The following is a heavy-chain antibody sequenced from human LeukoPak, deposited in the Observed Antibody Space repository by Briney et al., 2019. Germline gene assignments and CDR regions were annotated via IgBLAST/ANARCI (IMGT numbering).Heavy chain of an antibody. D-gene: IGHD3-10*01. J-gene: IGHJ3*02. CDR2: MNSNSNYR. CDR3: ARSEFEAFDM. V-gene: IGHV3-21*01. Sequence: GRSLRLSCAASGFTFSSYGMHWVRQAPGKGLEWVSSMNSNSNYRSYADSVKGRFTISRDNAKNSLYLQMTSLRAEDTAVYYCARSEFEAFDMWGQGTMVTVSS. CDR1: GFTFSSYG.